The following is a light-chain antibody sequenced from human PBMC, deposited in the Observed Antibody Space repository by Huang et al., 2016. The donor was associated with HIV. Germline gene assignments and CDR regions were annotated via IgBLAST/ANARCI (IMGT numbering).Light chain of an antibody. CDR2: GAS. CDR1: QSVSTDY. CDR3: QQDGGSLYT. V-gene: IGKV3-20*01. J-gene: IGKJ2*01. Sequence: DIVLTQSPGTLSLSPGERVTLSCRASQSVSTDYLAWYQQRPGQAPRLLIYGASRRATGIPERFSGSGSGTEFTLTISGLEHEEFAVYYCQQDGGSLYTFGQGTKLEIK.